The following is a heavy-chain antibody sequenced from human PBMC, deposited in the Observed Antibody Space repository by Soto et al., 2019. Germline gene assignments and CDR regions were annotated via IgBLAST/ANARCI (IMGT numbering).Heavy chain of an antibody. CDR2: ISHDGSKK. V-gene: IGHV3-30*18. Sequence: GGSLRLSCAASGFTFSNFGMHWVRQAPGKGLEWVAVISHDGSKKYYADSVKGRFTISRDNSKNTLYLQMNNLRAEDTAVYYCANTRSYWGQGTLVTVSS. CDR3: ANTRSY. J-gene: IGHJ4*02. CDR1: GFTFSNFG.